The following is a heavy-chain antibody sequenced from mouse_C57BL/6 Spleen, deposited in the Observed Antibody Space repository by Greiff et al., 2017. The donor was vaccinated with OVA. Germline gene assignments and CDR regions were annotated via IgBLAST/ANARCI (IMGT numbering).Heavy chain of an antibody. CDR3: ARDYGSYDEAMDY. CDR1: GYTFTDYW. Sequence: QVQLQQSEAELMKPGASVKLSCKATGYTFTDYWIDWVKQRPGHGLEWIGEILPGNGSTNYNEKFKGKATFTADTSSNTAYMQLDSLTTEASAIYFYARDYGSYDEAMDYWGQGTTVTVSS. V-gene: IGHV1-9*01. D-gene: IGHD2-1*01. CDR2: ILPGNGST. J-gene: IGHJ4*01.